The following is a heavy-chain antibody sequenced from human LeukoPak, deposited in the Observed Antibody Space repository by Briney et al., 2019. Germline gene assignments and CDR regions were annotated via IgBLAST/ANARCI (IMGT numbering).Heavy chain of an antibody. CDR2: ISYDGGNE. CDR1: GFNFSGSA. Sequence: PGGSLRLSCAASGFNFSGSAMHWVRQAPGKGLEWVAVISYDGGNEIYADSVKGRFTISRDNSKNTLYLQMNSLRAEDTAVYYCARAAAVTGAFRDNWFDPWGQGALATVSS. J-gene: IGHJ5*02. CDR3: ARAAAVTGAFRDNWFDP. V-gene: IGHV3-30-3*01. D-gene: IGHD6-19*01.